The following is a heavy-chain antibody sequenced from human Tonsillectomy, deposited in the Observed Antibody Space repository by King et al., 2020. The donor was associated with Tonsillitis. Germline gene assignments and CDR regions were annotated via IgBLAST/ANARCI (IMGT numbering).Heavy chain of an antibody. J-gene: IGHJ3*02. D-gene: IGHD1-14*01. CDR2: MHYSGST. CDR1: GGSISSYY. V-gene: IGHV4-59*01. Sequence: LQLQESGPGLVEPSETLSLTCTVSGGSISSYYWSWFRQPPGKGLEWIGYMHYSGSTNYNPSLKSRVTTSVGTSKNQVSLKLTSVTAADTAVHYCARVMATNQAEVFDTWGTGTIVTVSS. CDR3: ARVMATNQAEVFDT.